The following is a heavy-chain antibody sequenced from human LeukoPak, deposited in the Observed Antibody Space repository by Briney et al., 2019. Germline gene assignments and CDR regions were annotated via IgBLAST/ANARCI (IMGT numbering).Heavy chain of an antibody. D-gene: IGHD6-13*01. V-gene: IGHV3-30-3*01. CDR1: GFTFSNFA. CDR3: ATAGTASFDI. J-gene: IGHJ3*02. CDR2: ISYDGGNK. Sequence: GGSLRLSCAASGFTFSNFAMHWVRQAPGKGLEWVAVISYDGGNKYYADSVRGRFTISRDNSKNTLYLQMNSLRAEDTAVYYCATAGTASFDIWGQGTMVTVSS.